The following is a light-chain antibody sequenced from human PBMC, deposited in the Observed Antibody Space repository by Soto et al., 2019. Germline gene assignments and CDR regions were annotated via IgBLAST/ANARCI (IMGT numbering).Light chain of an antibody. Sequence: EILMTQSPATLSVSPGVRVTLSCRASQSVMNNLAWYNHKPGQAPRLLISYASPGATVNPARFTVSGYVTDFPRTSSSLRSEDVAVYYCQQFHRLPVTFGGGAKVEI. V-gene: IGKV3-15*01. CDR2: YAS. CDR3: QQFHRLPVT. J-gene: IGKJ4*01. CDR1: QSVMNN.